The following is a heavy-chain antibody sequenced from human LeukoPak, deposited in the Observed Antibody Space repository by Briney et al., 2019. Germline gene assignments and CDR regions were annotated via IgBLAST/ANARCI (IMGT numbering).Heavy chain of an antibody. CDR2: IYSTRSI. V-gene: IGHV4-59*01. Sequence: PSETLSLTCTVSGGSISGYYWNWVRQSPEKGLESIGFIYSTRSIFYNLSLRSRVTTSIHTSHNRFHLRLTSVTAAFTALYYSARYSQYSGSPYHDLDCWGQGTLVSVSS. J-gene: IGHJ4*02. D-gene: IGHD2-15*01. CDR1: GGSISGYY. CDR3: ARYSQYSGSPYHDLDC.